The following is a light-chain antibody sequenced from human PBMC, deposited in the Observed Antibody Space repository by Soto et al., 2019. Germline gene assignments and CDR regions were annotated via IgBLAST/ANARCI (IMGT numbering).Light chain of an antibody. CDR2: GAS. CDR3: QQFNVWPLT. Sequence: DMLLTQSPSSLSASLGGRATLSCRASQGVGSNLAWYQQKPGQAPRLLIYGASTWDTGIPSTFSGSGSGTEFTLTISSLQSEDSAAYYCQQFNVWPLTFGRGTKVDIK. J-gene: IGKJ4*01. CDR1: QGVGSN. V-gene: IGKV3-15*01.